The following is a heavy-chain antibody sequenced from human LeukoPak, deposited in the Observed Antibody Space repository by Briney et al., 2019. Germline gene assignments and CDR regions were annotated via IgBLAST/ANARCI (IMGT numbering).Heavy chain of an antibody. CDR2: INQGGSVQ. Sequence: PGGSLRLSCAASGFTFRSYWMSWVRQAPGKGLEWVANINQGGSVQYYMDSVKGRFTISRDDAKNSLYVQMNSLRDEDTAVYYCAQDEYSGWNLEYWGQGTLVTVSS. V-gene: IGHV3-7*01. J-gene: IGHJ4*02. D-gene: IGHD5-12*01. CDR3: AQDEYSGWNLEY. CDR1: GFTFRSYW.